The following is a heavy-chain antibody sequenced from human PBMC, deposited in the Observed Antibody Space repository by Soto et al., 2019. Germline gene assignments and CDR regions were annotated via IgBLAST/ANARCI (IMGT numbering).Heavy chain of an antibody. Sequence: QVQLKQWGAGLLKPSETLSLTCAVYGGSFSGYYWGWIRRPPGRGLEGIGEINNSGSANYNPSLESRLTISVDTSKNQFSLEVRSVTAADTAVYYCARAKGYGANSWLDSWGQGNLVTVSS. D-gene: IGHD4-17*01. CDR2: INNSGSA. J-gene: IGHJ5*01. V-gene: IGHV4-34*01. CDR1: GGSFSGYY. CDR3: ARAKGYGANSWLDS.